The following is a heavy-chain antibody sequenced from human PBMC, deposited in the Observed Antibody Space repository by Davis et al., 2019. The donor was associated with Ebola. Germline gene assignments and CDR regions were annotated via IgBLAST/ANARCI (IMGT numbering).Heavy chain of an antibody. Sequence: MPGGSLRLSCTVSGGSISSSSYYWGWIRQPPGKGLEWIGSIYYSGSTYYNPSLKSRVTISVDTSKNQFSLKLSSVTAADTAVYYCARMAESFYRGPDYYYYGMDVWGQGTTVTVSS. V-gene: IGHV4-39*01. J-gene: IGHJ6*02. CDR1: GGSISSSSYY. D-gene: IGHD2/OR15-2a*01. CDR3: ARMAESFYRGPDYYYYGMDV. CDR2: IYYSGST.